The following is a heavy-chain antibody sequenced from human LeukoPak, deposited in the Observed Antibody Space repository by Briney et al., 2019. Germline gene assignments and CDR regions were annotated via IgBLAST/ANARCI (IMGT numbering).Heavy chain of an antibody. V-gene: IGHV3-73*01. CDR2: IRSKANNYAT. J-gene: IGHJ5*02. CDR3: TSQPDYYGSGSYYQLDP. D-gene: IGHD3-10*01. CDR1: GFTFSGSA. Sequence: GGSLRLSCAASGFTFSGSAIHWVRQTSGKGLEWVGRIRSKANNYATLYAASMKGRFTISRDDSKNTAYLQMNSLKTEDTAVYYCTSQPDYYGSGSYYQLDPWGQGTLVTVSS.